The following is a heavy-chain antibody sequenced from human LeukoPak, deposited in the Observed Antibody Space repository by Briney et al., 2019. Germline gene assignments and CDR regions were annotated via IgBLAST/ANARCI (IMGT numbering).Heavy chain of an antibody. Sequence: GESLKISCKGSGYSFTSYWIGWVRQATGQGLEWMGWMNPNSGNTGYAQKFQGRVTITRNTSISTAYMELSSLRSEDTAVYYCARTSSTTPNWFDPWGQGTLVTVSS. V-gene: IGHV1-8*03. D-gene: IGHD4-17*01. CDR1: GYSFTSYW. CDR3: ARTSSTTPNWFDP. CDR2: MNPNSGNT. J-gene: IGHJ5*02.